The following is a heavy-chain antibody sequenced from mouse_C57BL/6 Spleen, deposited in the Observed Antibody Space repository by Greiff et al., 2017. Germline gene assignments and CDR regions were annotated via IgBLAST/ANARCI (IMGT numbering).Heavy chain of an antibody. J-gene: IGHJ4*01. CDR1: GYAFSSSW. CDR3: ARRDYSNYDAMDY. V-gene: IGHV1-82*01. Sequence: QVQLKQSGPELVKPGASVKISCKASGYAFSSSWMNWVKQRPGKGLEWIGRIYPGDGDTNYNGKFKGKATLTADKSSSTAYMQLSSLTSEDSAVYFCARRDYSNYDAMDYWGQGTSVTVSS. CDR2: IYPGDGDT. D-gene: IGHD2-5*01.